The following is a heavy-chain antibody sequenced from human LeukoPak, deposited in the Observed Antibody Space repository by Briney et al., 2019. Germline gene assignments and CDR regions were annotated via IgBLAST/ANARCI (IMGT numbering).Heavy chain of an antibody. CDR3: ARGPQAGNFDY. J-gene: IGHJ4*02. D-gene: IGHD6-13*01. Sequence: PSETLSLTCTVSGGSISSYYWRWLRQPPGKGLEWIGYIYFSGSTNYNPSLKSRVTISVDTSKNQFSLKLNSVTAADTAVYYCARGPQAGNFDYWGQGTLVTVSS. CDR1: GGSISSYY. CDR2: IYFSGST. V-gene: IGHV4-59*01.